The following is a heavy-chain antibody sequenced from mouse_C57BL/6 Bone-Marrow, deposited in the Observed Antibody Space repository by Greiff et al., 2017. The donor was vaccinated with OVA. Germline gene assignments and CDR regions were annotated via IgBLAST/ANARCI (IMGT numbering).Heavy chain of an antibody. V-gene: IGHV3-6*01. CDR1: GYSITSGYY. CDR2: ISYDGSN. D-gene: IGHD2-10*01. CDR3: AREAYYGTAWFAY. Sequence: ESGPGLVKPSQSLSLTCSVTGYSITSGYYWNWIRQFPGNKLEWMGYISYDGSNNYNPSLKNRISITRDTSKNQFFLKLNSVTTEDPATYYCAREAYYGTAWFAYWGQGTLVTVSA. J-gene: IGHJ3*01.